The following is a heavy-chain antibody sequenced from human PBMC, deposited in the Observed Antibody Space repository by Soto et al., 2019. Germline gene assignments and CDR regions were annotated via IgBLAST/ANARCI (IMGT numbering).Heavy chain of an antibody. Sequence: SETLSLTCTVSGAPITINYWSWIRQAPGKGLEWIRSIYYTGSSTYNPSLMNRLTMSADTSKDQFSPKLNSVTAADTAVYYCATDAGGYYDHWGPGILVTVSS. CDR3: ATDAGGYYDH. J-gene: IGHJ4*01. V-gene: IGHV4-59*01. D-gene: IGHD3-22*01. CDR1: GAPITINY. CDR2: IYYTGSS.